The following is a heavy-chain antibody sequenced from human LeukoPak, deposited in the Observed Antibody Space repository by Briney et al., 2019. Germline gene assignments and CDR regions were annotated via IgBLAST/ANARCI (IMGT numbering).Heavy chain of an antibody. CDR2: ISYDGSNK. CDR3: TREGDFDY. J-gene: IGHJ4*02. Sequence: GSLRLSCAASGFTFSSYAMHWVRQAPGKGLEWVAVISYDGSNKYYADSVKGRFTISRDNSKNTLYLQMNSLRAEDTAVYYCTREGDFDYWGQGTLVTVSS. D-gene: IGHD1-26*01. V-gene: IGHV3-30-3*01. CDR1: GFTFSSYA.